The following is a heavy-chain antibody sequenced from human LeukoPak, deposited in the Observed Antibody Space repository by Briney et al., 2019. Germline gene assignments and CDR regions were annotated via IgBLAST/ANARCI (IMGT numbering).Heavy chain of an antibody. CDR1: GYTFTSYD. CDR2: MNPNSGNT. J-gene: IGHJ6*03. D-gene: IGHD2-2*01. V-gene: IGHV1-8*03. CDR3: ATDQGPSPDIVVEPAALRRYYMDV. Sequence: GASVKVSCKASGYTFTSYDINWVRQATGQGLEWMGWMNPNSGNTGYAQKFQGRVTITRDTSISTAYMELSSLTSEDTAVYYCATDQGPSPDIVVEPAALRRYYMDVWGKGTTVTVSS.